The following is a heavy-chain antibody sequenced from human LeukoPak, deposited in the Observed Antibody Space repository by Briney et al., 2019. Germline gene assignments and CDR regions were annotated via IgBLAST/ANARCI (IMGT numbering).Heavy chain of an antibody. CDR1: GGSFSGYY. CDR3: ARGTHYDFWSGYYRDYYYGMDV. J-gene: IGHJ6*02. D-gene: IGHD3-3*01. V-gene: IGHV4-34*01. Sequence: SETLSLTCAVYGGSFSGYYWSWIRQPPGKGLEWIGEINHSGSTNYNPSLKSRVTISVDTSKNQFSLKLSSVTAADTAVYYCARGTHYDFWSGYYRDYYYGMDVWGQGTTVTVSS. CDR2: INHSGST.